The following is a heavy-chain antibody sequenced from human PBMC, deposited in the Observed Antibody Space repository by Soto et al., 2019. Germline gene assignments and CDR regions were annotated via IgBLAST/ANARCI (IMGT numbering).Heavy chain of an antibody. D-gene: IGHD6-13*01. CDR1: GHTFTGYY. CDR3: AGEEHGIAAAANWFDP. Sequence: CASVKVTCKASGHTFTGYYMHWVRQAPGQGLEWMGWINPNSGGTNYAQKFQGWVTMTRDTSISTAYMELSRLRSDDTAVYYCAGEEHGIAAAANWFDPWGQGTLVTVSS. V-gene: IGHV1-2*04. J-gene: IGHJ5*02. CDR2: INPNSGGT.